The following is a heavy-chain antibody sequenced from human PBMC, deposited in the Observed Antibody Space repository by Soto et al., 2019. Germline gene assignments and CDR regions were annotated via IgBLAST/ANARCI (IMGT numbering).Heavy chain of an antibody. V-gene: IGHV1-18*01. CDR2: ISAHNRNT. CDR3: ARGRYGDY. Sequence: QVHLVQSGAEVKKPGASVKVSCKGSGYGFTTYGITWVRQAPGQGLEWMAWISAHNRNTNYAQKVQGRVTVTRDTSTSTAYMELRSLRYDDTAVYYCARGRYGDYWGQGALVTVSS. D-gene: IGHD1-1*01. J-gene: IGHJ4*02. CDR1: GYGFTTYG.